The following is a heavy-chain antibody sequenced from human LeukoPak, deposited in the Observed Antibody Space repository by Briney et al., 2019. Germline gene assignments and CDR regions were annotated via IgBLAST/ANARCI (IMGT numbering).Heavy chain of an antibody. J-gene: IGHJ4*01. V-gene: IGHV4-59*12. CDR2: MYHSGST. CDR3: AREDCSSSSSCYTDY. D-gene: IGHD2-2*02. CDR1: GGSITSYD. Sequence: SETLSLTCTVSGGSITSYDWSWIRQPPGKGLEWIAYMYHSGSTYYNPSLKSRVTISVDRSKNQFSLKLSSVTAADTAVYFCAREDCSSSSSCYTDYWGPGTLVTVSS.